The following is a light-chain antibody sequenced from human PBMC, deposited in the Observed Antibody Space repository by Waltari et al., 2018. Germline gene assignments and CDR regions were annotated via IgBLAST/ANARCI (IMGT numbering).Light chain of an antibody. V-gene: IGLV2-14*03. CDR3: CSYTRSGSLV. CDR1: SRADGGYNF. J-gene: IGLJ2*01. Sequence: QSALTQPASVSGSPGQSISISCTGTSRADGGYNFFSWYQRLPGKAPKLIIYDVGNRPSGVSNRFSGSKSGNTASLIISGLQADDEADYYCCSYTRSGSLVFGGGTKLTVL. CDR2: DVG.